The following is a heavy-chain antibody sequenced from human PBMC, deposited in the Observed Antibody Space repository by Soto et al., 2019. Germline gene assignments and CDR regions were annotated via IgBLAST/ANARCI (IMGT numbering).Heavy chain of an antibody. D-gene: IGHD6-13*01. J-gene: IGHJ6*02. CDR2: ISGSGGST. V-gene: IGHV3-23*01. CDR1: GFTFSSYA. Sequence: PGGSLRLSCAASGFTFSSYAMSWVRQAPGKGLEWVSAISGSGGSTYYADSVKGRFTISRDNSKNTLYLQMNSLRAEDTAVYYCAKDLSTGYSSSWYIHYYYGMDVWGQGTTVTVSS. CDR3: AKDLSTGYSSSWYIHYYYGMDV.